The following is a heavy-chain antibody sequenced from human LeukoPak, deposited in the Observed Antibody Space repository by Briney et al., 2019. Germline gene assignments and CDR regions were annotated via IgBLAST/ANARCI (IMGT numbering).Heavy chain of an antibody. CDR1: GYTLSDYY. Sequence: ASVTVSCKASGYTLSDYYIHWVRQAPGQGLEWMGWLNPNTGDTDFAQKFQGRVTMTRDTSFSTAYMELSRLTSDDTAVYYCARDFTGDYFDFWGQRTLGSVSS. J-gene: IGHJ4*02. CDR3: ARDFTGDYFDF. D-gene: IGHD3-16*01. V-gene: IGHV1-2*02. CDR2: LNPNTGDT.